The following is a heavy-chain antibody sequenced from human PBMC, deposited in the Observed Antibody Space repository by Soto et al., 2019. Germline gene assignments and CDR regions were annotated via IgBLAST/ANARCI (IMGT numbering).Heavy chain of an antibody. J-gene: IGHJ4*02. CDR3: AREGSSSGPDYEY. Sequence: GGSLRLSGAASGFTFSDYYINWVRQAPGKGLEWVGRTRNKANSYTTDYAAFVKGRFTISRDDSKNLIYLQMNSLKTEDTAVYYCAREGSSSGPDYEYWGQGTLVTVSS. CDR2: TRNKANSYTT. D-gene: IGHD3-22*01. CDR1: GFTFSDYY. V-gene: IGHV3-72*01.